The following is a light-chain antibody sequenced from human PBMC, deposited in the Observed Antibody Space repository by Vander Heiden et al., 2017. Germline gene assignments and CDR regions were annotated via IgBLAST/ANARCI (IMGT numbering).Light chain of an antibody. Sequence: IVFTQSPATLSLSPGERATLSCRASQSVSSYLAWYQQKPGQAPRLLIYDASNRATGIPARFSGSGSGTDFTLTISSLGPEDFAVYYCQQRSNWLFGQGTKLEIK. J-gene: IGKJ2*01. CDR1: QSVSSY. V-gene: IGKV3-11*01. CDR3: QQRSNWL. CDR2: DAS.